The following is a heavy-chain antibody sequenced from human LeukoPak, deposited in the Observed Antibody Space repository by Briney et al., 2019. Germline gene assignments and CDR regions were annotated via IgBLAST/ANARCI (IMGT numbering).Heavy chain of an antibody. CDR3: ARDTFFSCSSTSCSDY. CDR1: GGTFSSYA. V-gene: IGHV1-69*05. Sequence: SVKVSCKGSGGTFSSYAISWVRQAPGQGLEWMGRIIPIFGTANYAQKFQGRVTITTDESTSTAYMELSSLRSEDTAVYYCARDTFFSCSSTSCSDYWGQGTLVTVSS. J-gene: IGHJ4*02. D-gene: IGHD2-2*01. CDR2: IIPIFGTA.